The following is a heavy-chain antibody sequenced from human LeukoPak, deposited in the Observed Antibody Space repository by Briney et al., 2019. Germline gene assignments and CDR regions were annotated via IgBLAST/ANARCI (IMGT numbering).Heavy chain of an antibody. CDR3: ARSFFQWNYGSCLDS. J-gene: IGHJ1*01. CDR2: ISSSSSYI. D-gene: IGHD1-7*01. V-gene: IGHV3-21*01. CDR1: GFTFSTYS. Sequence: GGSLRLSCAASGFTFSTYSMNWVRQAPGKGLEWVSSISSSSSYIHYADSVKGRFTISRDNAKNSLFLQMNSLRAEDTAVYSCARSFFQWNYGSCLDSWGQGTLVTVSS.